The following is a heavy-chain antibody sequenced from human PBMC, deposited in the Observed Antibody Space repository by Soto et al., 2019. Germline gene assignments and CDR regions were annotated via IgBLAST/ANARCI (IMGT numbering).Heavy chain of an antibody. CDR3: ARERLGWGLHLGEYSYYYMDV. Sequence: PSETLSLTCTVSGGSISSYYWSWIRQPPGKGLEWIGYIYYSGSTNYNPSLKSRVTISVDTSKNQFSLKLSSVTAADTAVYYCARERLGWGLHLGEYSYYYMDVWGKGTTVTVSS. CDR1: GGSISSYY. V-gene: IGHV4-59*01. J-gene: IGHJ6*03. D-gene: IGHD3-16*01. CDR2: IYYSGST.